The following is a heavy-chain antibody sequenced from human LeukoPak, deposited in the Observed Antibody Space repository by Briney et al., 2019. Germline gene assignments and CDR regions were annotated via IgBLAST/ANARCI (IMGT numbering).Heavy chain of an antibody. CDR3: ARVAFGPHAMDV. V-gene: IGHV3-21*01. D-gene: IGHD3-10*01. CDR1: GFTVSTYS. J-gene: IGHJ6*04. Sequence: NTGGSLRLSCAASGFTVSTYSMCWVRQAPGKGLEWVSSISSDSTYIYYLDSVKGRFTVSRDNAKHSLYLYMNSLRAEDTAVYYCARVAFGPHAMDVWGKGTTVTVSS. CDR2: ISSDSTYI.